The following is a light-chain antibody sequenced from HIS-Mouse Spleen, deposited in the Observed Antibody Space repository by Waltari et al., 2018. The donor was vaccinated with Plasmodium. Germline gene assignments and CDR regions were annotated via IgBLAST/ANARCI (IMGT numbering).Light chain of an antibody. CDR1: ALPKQY. CDR2: KDS. V-gene: IGLV3-25*03. J-gene: IGLJ3*02. CDR3: QSADSSGTPNWV. Sequence: SYELTQPPSVSVSPGQTARITCSGDALPKQYAYWYQQKPGQAPVRVIYKDSERPSGIPERFSGSSSVTTVTLTISGVHAEDEADDYCQSADSSGTPNWVFGGGTKLTVL.